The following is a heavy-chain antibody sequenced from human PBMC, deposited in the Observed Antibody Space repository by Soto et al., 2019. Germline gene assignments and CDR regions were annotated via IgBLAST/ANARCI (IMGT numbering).Heavy chain of an antibody. J-gene: IGHJ6*03. Sequence: EVQLVESGGGLVQPGGSLRLSCAASGFTFSSYWMHWVRQAPGKGLVWVSRIKTDGSSTSYADSVKGRFTISRDNAKNTLYLQMNSLRAEDTAVYYCASERGWAYMDVWGKGTTVTVSS. V-gene: IGHV3-74*01. CDR1: GFTFSSYW. D-gene: IGHD5-12*01. CDR3: ASERGWAYMDV. CDR2: IKTDGSST.